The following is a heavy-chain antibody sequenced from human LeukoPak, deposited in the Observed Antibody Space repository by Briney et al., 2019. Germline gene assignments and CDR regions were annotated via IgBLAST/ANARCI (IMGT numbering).Heavy chain of an antibody. J-gene: IGHJ5*02. V-gene: IGHV5-51*01. Sequence: GESLKISCKGSGYSFTSHWIAWVRQMPGKGLEWMGIIYPGDSDTRYSPSFQGQVTISADKSISTAYLQWSSLKASDTAMYYCARTLLTPFIGAWFDPWGQGTLVTVPS. CDR1: GYSFTSHW. D-gene: IGHD3-16*01. CDR2: IYPGDSDT. CDR3: ARTLLTPFIGAWFDP.